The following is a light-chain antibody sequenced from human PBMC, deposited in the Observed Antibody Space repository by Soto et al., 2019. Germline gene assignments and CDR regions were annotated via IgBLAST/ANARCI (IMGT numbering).Light chain of an antibody. CDR3: PQLRMYPSP. CDR2: AAS. J-gene: IGKJ4*01. V-gene: IGKV1-39*01. CDR1: QSIAGY. Sequence: DIQVTQSPSSLSASVGDRVTITFRASQSIAGYLSCYQQKPGEAPKLLIYAASTLYGGVPSRFSGSGSGTDFALTITSLQAEDFATYYCPQLRMYPSPFAGRTKAAIK.